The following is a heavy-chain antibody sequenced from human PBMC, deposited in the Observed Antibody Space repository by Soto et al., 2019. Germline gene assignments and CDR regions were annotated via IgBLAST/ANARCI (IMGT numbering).Heavy chain of an antibody. Sequence: QVQLVESGGGVVQPGRSLRLSCAASGFTFSSCAMHWVRQAPGKGLEWVAVISYDGSNKYYADSVKGRFTVSRDNSKNTLCLQVNSLRAEDTAVYYCARDKRDLRFLEWSYYFDYWGQGTLVTVSS. V-gene: IGHV3-30-3*01. CDR2: ISYDGSNK. CDR1: GFTFSSCA. J-gene: IGHJ4*02. D-gene: IGHD3-3*01. CDR3: ARDKRDLRFLEWSYYFDY.